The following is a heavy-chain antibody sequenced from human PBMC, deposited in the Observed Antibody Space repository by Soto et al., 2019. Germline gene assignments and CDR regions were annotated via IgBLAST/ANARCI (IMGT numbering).Heavy chain of an antibody. V-gene: IGHV3-9*01. J-gene: IGHJ5*02. CDR1: GFTFEDHA. CDR3: AKGRGALTVVSNWFDP. Sequence: EVQLVESGGGLVQPGRSLRLSCAATGFTFEDHAMHWIRQVPGKGLEWVAGINWNSGITGYADSVKGRFTISRDNANNALHLEMHSLKSEDTALYYCAKGRGALTVVSNWFDPWGQGTLVTVSS. D-gene: IGHD3-22*01. CDR2: INWNSGIT.